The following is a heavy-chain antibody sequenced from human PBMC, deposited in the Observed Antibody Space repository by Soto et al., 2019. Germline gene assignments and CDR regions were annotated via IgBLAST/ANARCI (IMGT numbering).Heavy chain of an antibody. CDR2: ISYDGSNK. CDR3: AKGDSSSWYPGYYYYYGMDV. D-gene: IGHD6-13*01. J-gene: IGHJ6*02. CDR1: GFTFSSYG. V-gene: IGHV3-30*18. Sequence: GGSLRLSCAASGFTFSSYGMHWVRQAPGKGLEWVAVISYDGSNKYYADSVKGRFTISRDNSKNTLYLQMNSLRAEDTAVYYFAKGDSSSWYPGYYYYYGMDVWGQGTTVTVSS.